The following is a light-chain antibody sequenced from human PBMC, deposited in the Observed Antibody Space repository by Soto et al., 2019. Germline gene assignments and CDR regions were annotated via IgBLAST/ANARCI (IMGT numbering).Light chain of an antibody. J-gene: IGKJ4*01. CDR2: KAS. CDR3: QQYESYPMT. CDR1: QSISTW. Sequence: DSQMTQYPSTLSASVGDRVTITCRASQSISTWLAWYQQKPGKAPKILISKASTLQSVVPPRFSGSGSGTEFTLTISSLQPDDVATYYCQQYESYPMTFGGGTKVEIK. V-gene: IGKV1-5*03.